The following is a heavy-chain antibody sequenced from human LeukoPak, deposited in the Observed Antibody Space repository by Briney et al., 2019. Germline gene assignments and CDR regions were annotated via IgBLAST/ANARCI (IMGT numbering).Heavy chain of an antibody. CDR2: TFYRSQWYY. Sequence: SQTLSLTCAISGDSVSTNSASWNWIRQSPSRGLEWLGRTFYRSQWYYDYAVSVKGRITINPDTSKNHFSLHLNSVTPEDTAVYYCAREILGSESTPFEYWGLGALVTVSS. V-gene: IGHV6-1*01. CDR1: GDSVSTNSAS. CDR3: AREILGSESTPFEY. D-gene: IGHD5/OR15-5a*01. J-gene: IGHJ4*02.